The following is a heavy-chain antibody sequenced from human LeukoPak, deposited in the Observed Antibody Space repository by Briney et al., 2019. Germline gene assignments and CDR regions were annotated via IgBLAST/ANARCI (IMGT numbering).Heavy chain of an antibody. CDR1: GFTFSSYS. CDR2: ISSSSSYI. Sequence: PGGSLRLSCAASGFTFSSYSMNWVRQAPGKGLEWVSSISSSSSYIYYADSVKGRFTISRDNAKNSLYLQMNSLRAEDTAVYYCARVLWFGELLPYYFDYWGQGTLVTVSS. D-gene: IGHD3-10*01. V-gene: IGHV3-21*01. J-gene: IGHJ4*02. CDR3: ARVLWFGELLPYYFDY.